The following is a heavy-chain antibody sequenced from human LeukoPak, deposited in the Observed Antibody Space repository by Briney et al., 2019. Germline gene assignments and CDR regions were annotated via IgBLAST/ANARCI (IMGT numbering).Heavy chain of an antibody. Sequence: PSGRSLRLSCAASGFTFSSYAMHWVRQAPGKGLEWVAVISYDGSNKYYADSVKGRFTISRDNSKNTLYLQMNSLRAEDTAVYYCGRGYRGSYWGVFDVGGKGKMVTV. J-gene: IGHJ3*01. CDR2: ISYDGSNK. CDR3: GRGYRGSYWGVFDV. V-gene: IGHV3-30-3*01. D-gene: IGHD1-26*01. CDR1: GFTFSSYA.